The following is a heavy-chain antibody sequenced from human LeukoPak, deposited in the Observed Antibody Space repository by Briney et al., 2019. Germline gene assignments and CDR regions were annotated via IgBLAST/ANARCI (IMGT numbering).Heavy chain of an antibody. V-gene: IGHV3-33*01. CDR3: ARDFTKLLWFGESSGMDV. D-gene: IGHD3-10*01. J-gene: IGHJ6*02. CDR2: IWYDGSNK. Sequence: GGSLRLSCAASGFTFSRYGMHWVRQAPGKGLEWVAVIWYDGSNKYYADSVKGRFTISRDNSKNTLYLQMNSLRAEDTAVYYCARDFTKLLWFGESSGMDVWGQGTTVTVSS. CDR1: GFTFSRYG.